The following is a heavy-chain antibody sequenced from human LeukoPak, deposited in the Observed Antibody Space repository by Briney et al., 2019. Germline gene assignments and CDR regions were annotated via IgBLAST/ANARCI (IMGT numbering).Heavy chain of an antibody. Sequence: TSSETLSLTCTVSGGSISSYYWNWIRQPPGKGLEWIGYIYYSGSTNYNPSLKSRVIMSVDASKNQFSLNLSSVTAADTAFYYCARDRLAYYDRSGLDCWGQGTLVTVSS. D-gene: IGHD3-22*01. CDR2: IYYSGST. CDR3: ARDRLAYYDRSGLDC. CDR1: GGSISSYY. V-gene: IGHV4-59*01. J-gene: IGHJ4*02.